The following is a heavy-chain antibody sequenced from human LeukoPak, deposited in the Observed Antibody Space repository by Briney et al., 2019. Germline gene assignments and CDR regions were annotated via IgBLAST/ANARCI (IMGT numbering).Heavy chain of an antibody. CDR1: GGSISSGSYC. Sequence: SQTLSLTCTVSGGSISSGSYCWSWIRQPAGKGLEWIGHIYTSGNTNYNPSLKSRVTISVDTSKNQFSLKLSSVTAADTAVYYCASSLAMWWQGRDTDAFDIWGQGTMVTVSS. CDR3: ASSLAMWWQGRDTDAFDI. J-gene: IGHJ3*02. D-gene: IGHD2-21*01. CDR2: IYTSGNT. V-gene: IGHV4-61*09.